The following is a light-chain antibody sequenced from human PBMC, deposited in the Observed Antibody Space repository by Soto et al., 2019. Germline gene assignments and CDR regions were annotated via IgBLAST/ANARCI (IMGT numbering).Light chain of an antibody. CDR3: QQYRSSRPRAT. CDR2: GAS. J-gene: IGKJ4*01. CDR1: QSVSSSY. V-gene: IGKV3-20*01. Sequence: EIVLTQSPGTLSLSPGERATLSCRASQSVSSSYLAWYQQKPGQAPRLLIYGASSRATGIPDRFSGSGSGTDLTLTISRLEPEDFAVDYCQQYRSSRPRATFGGGTKVEIK.